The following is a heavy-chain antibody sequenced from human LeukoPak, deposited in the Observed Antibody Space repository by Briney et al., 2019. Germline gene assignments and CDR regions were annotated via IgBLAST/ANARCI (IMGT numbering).Heavy chain of an antibody. CDR3: ARTVYYDSSGYVLDY. D-gene: IGHD3-22*01. Sequence: SETLSLXCTVSGGSISSSSYYWGWIRQPPEKGLECIGNIYYSGITYYNPSLKSRVTISVDTSKNQISLKLRSVTAADTAVYHCARTVYYDSSGYVLDYWGQGTLVTVSS. J-gene: IGHJ4*02. V-gene: IGHV4-39*01. CDR1: GGSISSSSYY. CDR2: IYYSGIT.